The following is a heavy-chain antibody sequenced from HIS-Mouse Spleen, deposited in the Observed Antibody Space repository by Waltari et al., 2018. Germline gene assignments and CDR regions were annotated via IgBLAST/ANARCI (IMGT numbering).Heavy chain of an antibody. Sequence: QLQLQESGPGLVKPSETLSLTCTVSGGSISSSSYYWGWNRQPPGKGLEWIGSIYYSGSTDYNPSLKSRVTISVDTSKNQFSLKLSSVTAADTAVYYCAREIPYSSSWYDWYFDLWGRGTLVTVSS. V-gene: IGHV4-39*07. J-gene: IGHJ2*01. CDR2: IYYSGST. CDR1: GGSISSSSYY. CDR3: AREIPYSSSWYDWYFDL. D-gene: IGHD6-13*01.